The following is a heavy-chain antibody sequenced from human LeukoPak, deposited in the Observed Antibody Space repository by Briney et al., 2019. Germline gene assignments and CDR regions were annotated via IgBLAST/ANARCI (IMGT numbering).Heavy chain of an antibody. D-gene: IGHD6-6*01. CDR2: IYYSGST. CDR1: GGSISSYY. J-gene: IGHJ6*03. V-gene: IGHV4-59*01. CDR3: ARDLSTSSGNYYHMDV. Sequence: SETLSLTCTVSGGSISSYYWSWIRQPPGKGLEWIGFIYYSGSTNYNPSLKSRVTISVDTSKNQFSLKLSSVTAADTAVYYCARDLSTSSGNYYHMDVWGKGTTVTVS.